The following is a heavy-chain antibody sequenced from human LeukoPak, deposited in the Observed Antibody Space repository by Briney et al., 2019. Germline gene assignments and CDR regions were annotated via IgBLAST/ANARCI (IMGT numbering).Heavy chain of an antibody. CDR2: ISWNRGSI. CDR1: GFTFDDYA. CDR3: AKDMGGQWLVHLDY. J-gene: IGHJ4*02. V-gene: IGHV3-9*01. Sequence: GGSLRLSCAASGFTFDDYAMHWVRQAPGKGLEWVSGISWNRGSIGYADSVKGRFTIFRDNAKNSLYLQMNSLRAEDTALYYCAKDMGGQWLVHLDYWGQGTLVTVSS. D-gene: IGHD6-19*01.